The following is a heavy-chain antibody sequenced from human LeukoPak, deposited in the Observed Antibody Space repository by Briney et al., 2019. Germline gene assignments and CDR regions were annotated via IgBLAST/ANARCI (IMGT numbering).Heavy chain of an antibody. Sequence: GGSLRLSCAGSGFAFSGYAMTWVRQAPGKGPEWVAGLSGSGSSAYYADSVKGRFTISRDNSKNILYLQMNSLRAEDTAVYYCAKFSYDFWSGSFDYWGQGTLVAVSS. CDR1: GFAFSGYA. D-gene: IGHD3-3*01. V-gene: IGHV3-23*01. CDR3: AKFSYDFWSGSFDY. J-gene: IGHJ4*02. CDR2: LSGSGSSA.